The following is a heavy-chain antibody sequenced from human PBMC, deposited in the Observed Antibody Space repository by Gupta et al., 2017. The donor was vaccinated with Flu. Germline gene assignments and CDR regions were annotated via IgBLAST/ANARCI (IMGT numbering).Heavy chain of an antibody. CDR3: VRGYCPTTSCYNLKFDY. J-gene: IGHJ4*02. D-gene: IGHD2-2*01. V-gene: IGHV1-2*02. Sequence: QVQLVQSGAEVKRPGASVKVSCKASGYSFSDYHIHWVRQAPGQGLEWLAWINPNTGETNYSQKFQGRVTLTRDTSITTAYMEMSRLRSDDTAVYYCVRGYCPTTSCYNLKFDYWGQGTLVTVSS. CDR2: INPNTGET. CDR1: GYSFSDYH.